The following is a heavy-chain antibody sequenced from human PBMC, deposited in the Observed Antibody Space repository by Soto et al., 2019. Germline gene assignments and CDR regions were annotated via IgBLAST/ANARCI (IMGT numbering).Heavy chain of an antibody. V-gene: IGHV3-53*01. CDR2: LYDVDGS. CDR3: ATWHEREHAFDV. Sequence: DVQLVESGGGLIQPGESLRLSCXAFXXXXSGKXYXAXXRQAPXXGLEWVSALYDVDGSFYADSVTGRFTTSSDSSKTTVYLQMNDLRPDDTAVYYCATWHEREHAFDVWGQGTTVTISS. CDR1: XXXXSGKXY. D-gene: IGHD1-1*01. J-gene: IGHJ3*01.